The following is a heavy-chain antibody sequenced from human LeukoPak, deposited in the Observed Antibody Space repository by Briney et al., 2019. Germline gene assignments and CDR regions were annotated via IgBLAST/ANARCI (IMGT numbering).Heavy chain of an antibody. CDR3: AEEMGISDS. CDR2: ISYDGSNK. V-gene: IGHV3-30-3*01. CDR1: GFTFSSYA. Sequence: GGSLRLSCAASGFTFSSYAMHWVRQAPGKGLEWVAVISYDGSNKYYADSVKGRFTISRDNSKNTLYLQMNSLRAEDTAVYYCAEEMGISDSWGQGTMVTVSS. J-gene: IGHJ3*02. D-gene: IGHD6-13*01.